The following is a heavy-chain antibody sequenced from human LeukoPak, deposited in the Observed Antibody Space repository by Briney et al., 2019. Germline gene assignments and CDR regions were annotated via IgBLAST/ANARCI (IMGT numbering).Heavy chain of an antibody. V-gene: IGHV3-23*01. CDR2: ISVGGST. CDR1: GFTFSSYA. D-gene: IGHD2-21*02. CDR3: AKGHKTASGFDY. J-gene: IGHJ4*02. Sequence: PGGSLRLSCAASGFTFSSYAMNWVRQAPGKGLEWVSSISVGGSTYYADSGKGRFTISRDICKNTLELQMNSLRAEDTAVYYCAKGHKTASGFDYWGQGTLVTVSS.